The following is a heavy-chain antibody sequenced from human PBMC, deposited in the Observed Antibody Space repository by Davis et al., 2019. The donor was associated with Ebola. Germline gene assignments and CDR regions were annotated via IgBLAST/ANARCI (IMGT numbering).Heavy chain of an antibody. CDR1: GFTFSSYA. V-gene: IGHV3-11*04. J-gene: IGHJ4*02. Sequence: GGSLRLSCAASGFTFSSYAMSWIRQAPGKGLEWVSYISSSGSTIYYADSVKGRFTISRDNAKNSLYLQMNSLRAEDTAVYYCAKTGGVGATLYWGQGTLVTVSS. D-gene: IGHD1-26*01. CDR3: AKTGGVGATLY. CDR2: ISSSGSTI.